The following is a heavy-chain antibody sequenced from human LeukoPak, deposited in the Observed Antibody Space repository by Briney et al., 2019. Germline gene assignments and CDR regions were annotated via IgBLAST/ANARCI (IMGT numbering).Heavy chain of an antibody. CDR1: GGSMSSYY. J-gene: IGHJ4*02. D-gene: IGHD5-12*01. CDR2: IHGCT. V-gene: IGHV4-59*08. CDR3: ARMGGYSGYATH. Sequence: SETLSLTCTVSGGSMSSYYWSWIRQPPGKGLEWIGYIHGCTNYNPSLKSRVTISIDTSKNQFSLKLSSVTAADTAIYYCARMGGYSGYATHWGQGTLVTVSS.